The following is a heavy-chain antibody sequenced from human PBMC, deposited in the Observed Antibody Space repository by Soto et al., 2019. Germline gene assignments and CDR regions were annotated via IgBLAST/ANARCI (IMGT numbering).Heavy chain of an antibody. J-gene: IGHJ4*02. Sequence: GGSLRLSCAASGFTFSSYAMSWVRQAPGKGLEWVSAISGSGGSTYYADSVKGRFTISRDNSKNRRYLQMNSLRAEDTAVYYCAREGYYYDSSGYYPPGDPPGPPYYFDYWGQGTLVTVSS. D-gene: IGHD3-22*01. CDR3: AREGYYYDSSGYYPPGDPPGPPYYFDY. V-gene: IGHV3-23*01. CDR1: GFTFSSYA. CDR2: ISGSGGST.